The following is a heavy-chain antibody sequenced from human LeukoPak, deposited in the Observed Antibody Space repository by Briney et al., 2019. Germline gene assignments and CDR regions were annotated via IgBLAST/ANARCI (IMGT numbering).Heavy chain of an antibody. CDR3: AKDIDWYYYDSSGLSGFDY. CDR1: GFTFSSYA. CDR2: ISYDGSNR. D-gene: IGHD3-22*01. Sequence: GGSLRLSCAASGFTFSSYAMSWVRQAPGKGLEWVAVISYDGSNRYYADSVKGRFTISRDNSKNTLYLQMNSLRAEDTAVYYCAKDIDWYYYDSSGLSGFDYWGQGTLVTVSS. J-gene: IGHJ4*02. V-gene: IGHV3-30*18.